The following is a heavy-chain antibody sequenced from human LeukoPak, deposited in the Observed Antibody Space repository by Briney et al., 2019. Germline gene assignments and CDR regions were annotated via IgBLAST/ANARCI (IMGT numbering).Heavy chain of an antibody. V-gene: IGHV3-21*01. J-gene: IGHJ4*02. D-gene: IGHD6-19*01. CDR1: GFTFSSYS. Sequence: GGSLRLSCAASGFTFSSYSMNWVRQAPGKGLEWVSSISSSSSSYIYYADSVKGRFTISRDNAKNSLYLQMNSLRAEDTAVYYCAREGDSSGWYYFDYWGQGTLVTVSS. CDR2: ISSSSSSYI. CDR3: AREGDSSGWYYFDY.